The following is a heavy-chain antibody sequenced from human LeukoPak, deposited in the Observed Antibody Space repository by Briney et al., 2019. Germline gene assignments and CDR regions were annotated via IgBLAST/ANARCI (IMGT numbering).Heavy chain of an antibody. V-gene: IGHV4-34*01. CDR1: GGSFSGYY. D-gene: IGHD4-11*01. Sequence: SETLSLTCAVYGGSFSGYYWSWIRQPPGKGLEWIGEINHSGSTNYNPSLKSRVSMSVDMSKNQFSLKLSSVTAADTAVYYCASRLTTTLDMDVWGKGTTVTVSS. J-gene: IGHJ6*03. CDR2: INHSGST. CDR3: ASRLTTTLDMDV.